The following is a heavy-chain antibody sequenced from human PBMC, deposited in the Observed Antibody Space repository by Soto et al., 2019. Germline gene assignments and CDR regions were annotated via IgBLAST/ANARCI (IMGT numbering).Heavy chain of an antibody. D-gene: IGHD3-9*01. CDR3: TTRDYDILTGYEFDAFDI. J-gene: IGHJ3*02. Sequence: GTLRLSCSASGFTFRKAMMSWVRQAPGKGLEWVGRIKSKNDGGTTDYAAPVKGRFTISRDDSKNTLYLQMNSLKTEDTAVYYCTTRDYDILTGYEFDAFDIWGQGT. CDR2: IKSKNDGGTT. V-gene: IGHV3-15*01. CDR1: GFTFRKAM.